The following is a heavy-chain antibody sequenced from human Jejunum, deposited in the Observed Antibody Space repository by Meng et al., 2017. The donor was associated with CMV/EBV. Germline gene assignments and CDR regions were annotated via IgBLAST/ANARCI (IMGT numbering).Heavy chain of an antibody. CDR3: VHGKLRSPFDY. Sequence: SAFSGFSLSTSGVSVGWIRQPPGKALEWLALIYWDDDKQYSPSLKSRLTITKDTSNNQVVLTMTNMDPVDTATYYCVHGKLRSPFDYWGQGTLVTVSS. D-gene: IGHD3-3*01. J-gene: IGHJ4*02. CDR1: GFSLSTSGVS. CDR2: IYWDDDK. V-gene: IGHV2-5*02.